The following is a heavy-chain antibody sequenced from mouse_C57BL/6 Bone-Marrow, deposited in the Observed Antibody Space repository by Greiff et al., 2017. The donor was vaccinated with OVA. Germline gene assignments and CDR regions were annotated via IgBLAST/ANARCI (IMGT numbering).Heavy chain of an antibody. J-gene: IGHJ2*01. CDR1: GFTFSDAW. V-gene: IGHV6-6*01. D-gene: IGHD1-1*01. CDR3: TGITTVVRYYFDY. CDR2: IRNKANNHAT. Sequence: EVKLVESGGGLVQPGGSVKLSCAASGFTFSDAWMDWVRQSPEKGLEWVAEIRNKANNHATYYAESVKGRFTISRDDSKSSVYLQMNSLRAEDTGIYYCTGITTVVRYYFDYWGQGTTLTVSS.